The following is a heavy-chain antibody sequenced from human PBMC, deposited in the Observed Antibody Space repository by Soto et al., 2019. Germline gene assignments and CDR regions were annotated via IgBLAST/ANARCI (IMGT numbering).Heavy chain of an antibody. CDR2: ISWNSSII. J-gene: IGHJ4*02. D-gene: IGHD4-4*01. CDR1: GFTFDDYA. CDR3: AKDTALYDYSNQLTYFNY. V-gene: IGHV3-9*01. Sequence: GGSLRLSCAVSGFTFDDYAMHWVRQAPGKGLEWVSGISWNSSIIHYADSVKGRFTISRDNAKNSLYLQMNSLSAEDTAFYYCAKDTALYDYSNQLTYFNYWGQGTLVTVSS.